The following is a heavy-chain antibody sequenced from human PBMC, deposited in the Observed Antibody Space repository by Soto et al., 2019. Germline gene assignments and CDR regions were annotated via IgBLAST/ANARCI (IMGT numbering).Heavy chain of an antibody. V-gene: IGHV4-31*03. J-gene: IGHJ5*02. CDR1: GGSISSGGYY. CDR3: APLVVTAMSTALDWFDP. D-gene: IGHD2-21*02. Sequence: TLSLPCTVSGGSISSGGYYWSWIRQHQGKGLEWIGYIYYSGSTYYNPSLKSRVTISVDTSKNQFSLKLSSVTAADTAVYYCAPLVVTAMSTALDWFDPWGQGTLVTVSS. CDR2: IYYSGST.